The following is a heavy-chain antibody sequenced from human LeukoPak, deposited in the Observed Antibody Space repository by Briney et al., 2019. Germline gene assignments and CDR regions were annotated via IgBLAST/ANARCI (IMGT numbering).Heavy chain of an antibody. V-gene: IGHV4-31*03. CDR1: GGSISSGGYY. D-gene: IGHD6-13*01. J-gene: IGHJ5*02. CDR2: TYYSGST. Sequence: SETLSLTCTVSGGSISSGGYYWSWIRQHPGKGLEWIGYTYYSGSTYYNPSLKSRVTISVDTSKNQFSLKLSSVTAADTAVYYCARVGYSSSWLPNNWFDPWGQGTLVTVSS. CDR3: ARVGYSSSWLPNNWFDP.